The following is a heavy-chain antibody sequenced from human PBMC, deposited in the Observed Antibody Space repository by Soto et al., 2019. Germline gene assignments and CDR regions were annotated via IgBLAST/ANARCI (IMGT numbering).Heavy chain of an antibody. V-gene: IGHV1-69*01. CDR3: ARDLERQWLGRGDNWFDP. J-gene: IGHJ5*02. Sequence: QVQLVQSGAEVKKPGSSVKVSCKASGGTFSSYAISWVRQAPGQGLEWMGGIIPIFGTANYAQKFQVRVTITADESTSTGYMELSSLRSEDTAVYYCARDLERQWLGRGDNWFDPWGQGTLVTVSS. D-gene: IGHD6-19*01. CDR1: GGTFSSYA. CDR2: IIPIFGTA.